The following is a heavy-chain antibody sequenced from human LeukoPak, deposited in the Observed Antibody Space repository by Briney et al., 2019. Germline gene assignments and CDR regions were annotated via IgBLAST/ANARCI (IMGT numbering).Heavy chain of an antibody. CDR3: ARERPSYYGMDV. CDR2: IYYSGST. CDR1: GRSISSGGYY. V-gene: IGHV4-31*03. J-gene: IGHJ6*04. Sequence: PSQTLSLTCTVSGRSISSGGYYWSWLRQHPGKGLEWIGYIYYSGSTYYNPSLKSRVTISVDTSKNQFSLKLSSATAADTAVYYCARERPSYYGMDVWGKGTTVTVSS.